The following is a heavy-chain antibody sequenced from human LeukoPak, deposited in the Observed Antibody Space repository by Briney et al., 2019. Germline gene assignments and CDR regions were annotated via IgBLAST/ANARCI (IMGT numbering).Heavy chain of an antibody. CDR2: INPSGGST. D-gene: IGHD3-10*01. Sequence: ASVKVSCKASGYTFTSYYMHWVRQAPGQGLEWMGIINPSGGSTSYAQKFQGRVTMTRDMSISTAYMELSRLRSDDTAVYYCASVGENYGSGGDYFDYWGQGTLVTVSS. J-gene: IGHJ4*02. CDR3: ASVGENYGSGGDYFDY. V-gene: IGHV1-46*01. CDR1: GYTFTSYY.